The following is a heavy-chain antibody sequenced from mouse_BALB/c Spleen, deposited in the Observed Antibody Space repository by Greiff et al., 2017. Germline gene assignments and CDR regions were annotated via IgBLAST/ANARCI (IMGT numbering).Heavy chain of an antibody. Sequence: QVQLQQPGAELVKPGAPVKLSCKASGYTFTSYWMNWVKQRPGRGLEWIGRIDPSDSETHYNQKFKDKATLTVDKSSSTAYIQLSSLTSEDSAVYYCAREEGTTATGYFDYWGQGTTLTVSS. CDR1: GYTFTSYW. D-gene: IGHD1-2*01. J-gene: IGHJ2*01. CDR3: AREEGTTATGYFDY. CDR2: IDPSDSET. V-gene: IGHV1-69*02.